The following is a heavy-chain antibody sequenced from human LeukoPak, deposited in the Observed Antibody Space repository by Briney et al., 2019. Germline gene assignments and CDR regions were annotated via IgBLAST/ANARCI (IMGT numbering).Heavy chain of an antibody. CDR3: VRLYYYYYYMDV. J-gene: IGHJ6*03. CDR2: IYYSGST. CDR1: GRSLSSSSYY. Sequence: SETLSLTCTVSGRSLSSSSYYWGWIRQPPGKGLEWIGTIYYSGSTYYSPSLKSRVTISVDTSQNQFSLTVNSVTAADTTVYYCVRLYYYYYYMDVWGKGTTVTVSS. V-gene: IGHV4-39*01.